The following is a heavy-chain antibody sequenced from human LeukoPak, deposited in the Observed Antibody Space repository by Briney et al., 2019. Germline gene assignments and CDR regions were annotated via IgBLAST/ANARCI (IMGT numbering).Heavy chain of an antibody. CDR3: ARFYDILAQFDY. V-gene: IGHV3-21*01. D-gene: IGHD3-9*01. J-gene: IGHJ4*02. CDR2: ISSSSSYI. Sequence: GGSLRLSCAASGFTFSSYSMNWVRQAPGKGLEWVSSISSSSSYIYYADSVKGRFTISRDNSKNSLYLQMNSPRAEDTAVYYCARFYDILAQFDYWGQGTLVTASS. CDR1: GFTFSSYS.